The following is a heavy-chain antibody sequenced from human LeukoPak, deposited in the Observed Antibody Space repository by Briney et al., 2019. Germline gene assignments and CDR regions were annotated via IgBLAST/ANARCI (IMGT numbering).Heavy chain of an antibody. J-gene: IGHJ4*02. Sequence: PSETLSLTCGVSGGSISSTNWWSWVRQSPGQGLEGIGEISLTGQTNYNPSLSGRVTMLLDESSNHLSLHLTSVTAADTATYYCSRESGAFCPFGYWGQGTLVIVPS. V-gene: IGHV4-4*02. CDR2: ISLTGQT. CDR1: GGSISSTNW. CDR3: SRESGAFCPFGY. D-gene: IGHD1-26*01.